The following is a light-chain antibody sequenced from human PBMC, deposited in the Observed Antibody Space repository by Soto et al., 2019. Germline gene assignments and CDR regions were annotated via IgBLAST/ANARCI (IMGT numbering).Light chain of an antibody. CDR3: QQYGSSAWT. Sequence: TVLTQSPGTLSLSPGERATLSCRASQIVSSSYLAWYQQKPGQAPRLLIYGASSRATDIPDRFSGSGSGTDFTLTINRLEPEDFAVYYCQQYGSSAWTFGQGTKVDIK. CDR1: QIVSSSY. V-gene: IGKV3-20*01. J-gene: IGKJ1*01. CDR2: GAS.